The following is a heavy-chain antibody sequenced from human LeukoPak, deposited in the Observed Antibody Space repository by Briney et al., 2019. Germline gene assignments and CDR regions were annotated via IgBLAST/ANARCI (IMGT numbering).Heavy chain of an antibody. Sequence: GGSLRLSCAASGFTVSSNAMHWVSQAPGKGLEWVAVISYDGSNKYCANSVMGRLTIFRDNSKNTLYLQMHSLRAEDAAVFYCARDLGELGLFAYWGQGNLVTVSS. CDR1: GFTVSSNA. CDR2: ISYDGSNK. V-gene: IGHV3-30-3*01. D-gene: IGHD3-16*01. CDR3: ARDLGELGLFAY. J-gene: IGHJ4*02.